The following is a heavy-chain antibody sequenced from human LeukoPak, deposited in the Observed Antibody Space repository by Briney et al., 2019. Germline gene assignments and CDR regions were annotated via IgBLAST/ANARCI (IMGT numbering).Heavy chain of an antibody. J-gene: IGHJ4*02. CDR1: GGTFSSYA. Sequence: GASVKVSCKASGGTFSSYAISWVRQAPGQGLEWMGGIIPIFGTANYAQKFQGRVTITADESTSTAYMELSSLRSEDTAVYYCASVADCSSTSCRPIKRISQPVYRGQGTLVTVSS. CDR2: IIPIFGTA. CDR3: ASVADCSSTSCRPIKRISQPVY. D-gene: IGHD2-2*01. V-gene: IGHV1-69*01.